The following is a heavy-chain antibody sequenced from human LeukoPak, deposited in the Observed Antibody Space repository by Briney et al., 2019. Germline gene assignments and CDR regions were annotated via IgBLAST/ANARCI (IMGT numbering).Heavy chain of an antibody. CDR3: ARDPSVRGVSHYFDY. Sequence: SEKVSCKASGGTFSSYAISWVRQAPGQGLEWMGRIIPIVGTANYAQKFQGRVTITTDASTSTAYMELSSLRSEDTAVYYCARDPSVRGVSHYFDYWGQGTLVTVSS. CDR1: GGTFSSYA. J-gene: IGHJ4*02. CDR2: IIPIVGTA. V-gene: IGHV1-69*05. D-gene: IGHD3-10*01.